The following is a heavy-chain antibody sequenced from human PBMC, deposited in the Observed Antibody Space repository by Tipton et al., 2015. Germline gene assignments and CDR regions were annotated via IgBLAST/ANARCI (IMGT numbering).Heavy chain of an antibody. J-gene: IGHJ6*02. Sequence: SLRLSCAASGFTFSSYAMSWVRQAPGKGLEWVSAMRGSGGATYYADSVKGRFTISRDNSKNTLYLQMNSLRAEDTAVYYCAKTELDCSSTSCYTVADYYGMDVWGQGTTVTVSS. CDR1: GFTFSSYA. D-gene: IGHD2-2*02. V-gene: IGHV3-23*01. CDR2: MRGSGGAT. CDR3: AKTELDCSSTSCYTVADYYGMDV.